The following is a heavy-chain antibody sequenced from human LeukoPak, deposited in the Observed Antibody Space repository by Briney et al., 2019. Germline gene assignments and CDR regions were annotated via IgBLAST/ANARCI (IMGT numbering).Heavy chain of an antibody. V-gene: IGHV1-69*04. CDR1: GGTFSSYA. D-gene: IGHD1-26*01. Sequence: ASVKVSCKASGGTFSSYAISWVRQAPGQGLEWMGRIIPILGIANYAQKLQGRVTMTTDTSTSTAYMELRSLRSDDTAVYYCARDESSGSYYFDYWGQGTLVTVSS. CDR3: ARDESSGSYYFDY. J-gene: IGHJ4*02. CDR2: IIPILGIA.